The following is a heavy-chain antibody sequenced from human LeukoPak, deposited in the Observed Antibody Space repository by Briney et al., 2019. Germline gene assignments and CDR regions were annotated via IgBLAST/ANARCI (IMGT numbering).Heavy chain of an antibody. V-gene: IGHV3-74*03. D-gene: IGHD5-24*01. CDR3: ARDQRWLHSFDN. CDR1: GFTFSSYA. CDR2: INSDGSST. J-gene: IGHJ4*02. Sequence: GRSLRLSCAASGFTFSSYAMHWVRQAPGKGLVWVSRINSDGSSTTYADSVKGRFTISRDNAKNTLYLQMNSLRAEDTAVYYCARDQRWLHSFDNWGQGTLVTVSS.